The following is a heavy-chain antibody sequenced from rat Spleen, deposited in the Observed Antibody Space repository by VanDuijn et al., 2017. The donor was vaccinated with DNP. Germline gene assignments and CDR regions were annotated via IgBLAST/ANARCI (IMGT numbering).Heavy chain of an antibody. CDR1: VYSITSGYR. CDR3: ARMDYGLDY. J-gene: IGHJ2*01. Sequence: EVQLQESGPGLVKPSQSLSLTCSVTVYSITSGYRWNWIRKFPGNKLEWMGYINSAGSTKYNPSLKSRISIIRDTSKNQFFLQVNSVTTADTATDYCARMDYGLDYWGQGVMVTVSS. D-gene: IGHD1-3*01. V-gene: IGHV3-3*01. CDR2: INSAGST.